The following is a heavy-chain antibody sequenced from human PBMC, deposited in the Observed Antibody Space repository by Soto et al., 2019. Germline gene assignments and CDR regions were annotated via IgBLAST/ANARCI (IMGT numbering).Heavy chain of an antibody. V-gene: IGHV4-4*07. J-gene: IGHJ5*02. D-gene: IGHD6-13*01. CDR3: VASLAASGLNWLDP. CDR1: GGSISGKY. CDR2: IFANGHT. Sequence: SETLSLTCIVSGGSISGKYWNWVRQPPGKGLEWIGLIFANGHTDYNPSLKSRVTMSVDASKNQFSLRLTSMTAADTAVYYCVASLAASGLNWLDPWGRGTLVTVSS.